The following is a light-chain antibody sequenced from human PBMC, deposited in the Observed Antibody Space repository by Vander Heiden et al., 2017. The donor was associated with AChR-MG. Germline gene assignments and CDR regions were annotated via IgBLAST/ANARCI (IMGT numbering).Light chain of an antibody. Sequence: QSALTQPPSASGSPGQSVTISCTGTSSDVGGYNYASWYQHHPSKAPKLMIYEVSKRPSGVPDRFSGSKSGNTASLTVSGLQAEDEADYYCSSYAGSNNFVVFGGGTKLTVL. J-gene: IGLJ2*01. CDR3: SSYAGSNNFVV. CDR2: EVS. CDR1: SSDVGGYNY. V-gene: IGLV2-8*01.